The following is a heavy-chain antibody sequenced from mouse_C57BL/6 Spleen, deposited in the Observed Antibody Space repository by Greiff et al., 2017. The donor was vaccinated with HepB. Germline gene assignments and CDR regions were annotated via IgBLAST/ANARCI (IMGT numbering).Heavy chain of an antibody. CDR3: ARGGDGRYFDY. V-gene: IGHV1-69*01. J-gene: IGHJ2*01. CDR2: IDPSDSYT. CDR1: GYTFTSYW. Sequence: QVQLQQPGAELVMPGASVKLSCKASGYTFTSYWMHWVKQRPGQGLEWIGEIDPSDSYTNYNQKFKGKSTLTVDTSSSTAYMQLSSLTSEDSAVYYCARGGDGRYFDYWGQGTTLTVSS. D-gene: IGHD1-1*01.